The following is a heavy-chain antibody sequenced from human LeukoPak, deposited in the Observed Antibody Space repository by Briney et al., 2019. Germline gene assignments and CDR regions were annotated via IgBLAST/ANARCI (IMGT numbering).Heavy chain of an antibody. J-gene: IGHJ4*02. CDR3: APIAAAGDFGY. V-gene: IGHV4-39*01. CDR2: IYYSGST. Sequence: PSETLSLTCTVSGGSISSSSYYWGWIRQPPGKGLEWIGSIYYSGSTYYNPSLKSRVTISVDTSKNQFSLKLSSVTAADTAVYYCAPIAAAGDFGYWGQGTLVTVSS. CDR1: GGSISSSSYY. D-gene: IGHD6-13*01.